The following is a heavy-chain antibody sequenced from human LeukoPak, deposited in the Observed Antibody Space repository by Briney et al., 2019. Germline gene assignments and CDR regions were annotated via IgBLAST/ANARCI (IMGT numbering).Heavy chain of an antibody. V-gene: IGHV4-39*01. D-gene: IGHD3-3*01. CDR2: IYYSGSI. J-gene: IGHJ5*02. CDR1: SSSISGSLNF. Sequence: SETLSLTCTVSSSSISGSLNFWGWIRQPPGKALEWIASIYYSGSIYSNPSLRSRITISVDTSKNQFSLSLSSVTAADTAVYYCARAGLDDFWSGYYLNWFDPWGQGTLVTVSS. CDR3: ARAGLDDFWSGYYLNWFDP.